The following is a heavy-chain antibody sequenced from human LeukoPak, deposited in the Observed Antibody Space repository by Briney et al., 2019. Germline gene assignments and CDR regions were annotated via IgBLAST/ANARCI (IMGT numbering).Heavy chain of an antibody. CDR2: IWFNGSNK. V-gene: IGHV3-33*08. CDR3: ARSWNRVLGYCSGGSCGPDY. D-gene: IGHD2-15*01. Sequence: GGSLRLSCAASGFTFSSYGMHWVHQAPGKGLEWVAVIWFNGSNKYYADSVKGRFTISRDNSKNTLYLQMNSLRAEDTAVYYCARSWNRVLGYCSGGSCGPDYWGQGTLVTVSS. J-gene: IGHJ4*02. CDR1: GFTFSSYG.